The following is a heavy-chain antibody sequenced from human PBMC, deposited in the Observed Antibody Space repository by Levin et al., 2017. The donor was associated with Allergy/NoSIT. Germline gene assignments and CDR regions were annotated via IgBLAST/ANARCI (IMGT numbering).Heavy chain of an antibody. CDR2: ISSNGGST. D-gene: IGHD3-10*01. V-gene: IGHV3-64D*06. CDR1: GFTFSSYA. CDR3: VKGFRYYGSGSYDTFDY. J-gene: IGHJ4*02. Sequence: GGSLRLSCSASGFTFSSYAMHWVRQAPGKGLEYVSAISSNGGSTYYADSVKGRFTISRDNSKNTLYLQMSSLRAEDTAVYYCVKGFRYYGSGSYDTFDYWGQGTLVTVSS.